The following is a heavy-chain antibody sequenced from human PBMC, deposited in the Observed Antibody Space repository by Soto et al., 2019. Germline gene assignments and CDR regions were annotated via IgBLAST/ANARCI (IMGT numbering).Heavy chain of an antibody. V-gene: IGHV4-59*08. D-gene: IGHD1-26*01. J-gene: IGHJ6*02. CDR3: ARLIVDANYYYYGMDV. CDR1: GGSISSYY. CDR2: IYYSGST. Sequence: PSETLSLTCTVSGGSISSYYWSWIRQPPGKGLEWIGYIYYSGSTNYNPSLKSRVTISVDTSKNQFSLKLSSVTAADTAVYYCARLIVDANYYYYGMDVWGQGTTVTVSS.